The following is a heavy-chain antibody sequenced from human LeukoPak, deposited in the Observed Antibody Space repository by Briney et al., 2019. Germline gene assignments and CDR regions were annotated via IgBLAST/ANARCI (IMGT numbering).Heavy chain of an antibody. CDR3: AREGEQLVLDF. Sequence: GGSLRLSCAASGFTFSSYAMSWVRQAPGKGLEWVSVISYDGSDKYYADSVKGRFTISRDNSKNTLFLQMNSLRAEDTAVYYCAREGEQLVLDFWGQGTLVTVSS. V-gene: IGHV3-30-3*01. J-gene: IGHJ4*02. CDR2: ISYDGSDK. CDR1: GFTFSSYA. D-gene: IGHD6-13*01.